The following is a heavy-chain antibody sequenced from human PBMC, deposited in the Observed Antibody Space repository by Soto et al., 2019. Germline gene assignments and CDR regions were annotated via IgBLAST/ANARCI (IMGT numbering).Heavy chain of an antibody. CDR2: IWYDGSNK. CDR3: AREVERWFGELAFDI. CDR1: GFTFSSYG. D-gene: IGHD3-10*01. V-gene: IGHV3-33*01. Sequence: GGSLRLSCAASGFTFSSYGMHWVRQAPGKGLEWVAVIWYDGSNKYYADSVKGRFTISRDNSKNTLYLQMNSLRAEDTAVYYCAREVERWFGELAFDIWGQGTMVTVSS. J-gene: IGHJ3*02.